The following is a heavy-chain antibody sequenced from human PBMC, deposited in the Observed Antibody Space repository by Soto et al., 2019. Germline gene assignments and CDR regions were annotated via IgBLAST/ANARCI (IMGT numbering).Heavy chain of an antibody. J-gene: IGHJ4*02. D-gene: IGHD4-17*01. Sequence: EVQLLESGGGLVQPGGSLRLSCAASGFTFSSYAMSWVLQAPGKGLEWVSAISGSGGSTYYADSVKGRFTISRDNSKNTLYLQMNSLRAEDTAVYYCAKDREYGDFFDYWGQGTLVTVSS. CDR1: GFTFSSYA. CDR2: ISGSGGST. V-gene: IGHV3-23*01. CDR3: AKDREYGDFFDY.